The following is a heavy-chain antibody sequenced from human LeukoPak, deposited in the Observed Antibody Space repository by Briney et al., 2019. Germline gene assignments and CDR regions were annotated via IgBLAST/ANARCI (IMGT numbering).Heavy chain of an antibody. CDR1: GGSMSTYY. CDR3: ARVVYSSSWGYFDY. Sequence: SETLSLTCTVSGGSMSTYYWSWIRQSPGKGLEWIGYIYYSGSTSYNPSLKSRLTISIDTSKTQFYLKLSSVTAAETAVYYCARVVYSSSWGYFDYWGQGILVTVSS. V-gene: IGHV4-59*01. D-gene: IGHD3-10*01. J-gene: IGHJ4*02. CDR2: IYYSGST.